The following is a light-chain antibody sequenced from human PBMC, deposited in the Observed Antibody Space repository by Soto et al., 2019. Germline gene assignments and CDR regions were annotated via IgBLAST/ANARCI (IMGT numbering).Light chain of an antibody. CDR2: DAS. J-gene: IGKJ1*01. Sequence: DIQMTQSPSTLSASVGDRVTITCRASQSISSWLAWYQQKAGKAPKLLIHDASSLESGVPSRFSGSGSGTEFTLTISSLQPDDFATYYCQQYDSYSPTFGQGTKVDIK. V-gene: IGKV1-5*01. CDR3: QQYDSYSPT. CDR1: QSISSW.